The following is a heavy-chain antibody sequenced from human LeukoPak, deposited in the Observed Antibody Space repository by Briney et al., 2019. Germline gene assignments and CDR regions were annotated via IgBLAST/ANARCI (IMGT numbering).Heavy chain of an antibody. D-gene: IGHD4-17*01. V-gene: IGHV4-34*01. CDR1: GGSFSGYY. J-gene: IGHJ4*02. Sequence: SETLSLTCAVYGGSFSGYYWSWLRQPPGKRLEWIGEINHSGSTNYNPSLKSRVTISVDTSKNQFSLKLRSVTAADTAVYYCARPRGYGDFRLALGYWGQGTLVTVSS. CDR3: ARPRGYGDFRLALGY. CDR2: INHSGST.